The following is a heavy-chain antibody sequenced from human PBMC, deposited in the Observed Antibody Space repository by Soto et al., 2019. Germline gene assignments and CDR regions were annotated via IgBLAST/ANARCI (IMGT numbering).Heavy chain of an antibody. Sequence: PSETLSLTCTVSGVSISSGGFYWSWIRQHPEKGLEWIGYIYYTGSTYYNPSLKSPVTMSVDTSKNQFSLELNSVTSADTAVYYCARDLGDSPGGWFDPWGQGTLVTVYS. CDR1: GVSISSGGFY. CDR2: IYYTGST. V-gene: IGHV4-31*01. D-gene: IGHD2-21*01. CDR3: ARDLGDSPGGWFDP. J-gene: IGHJ5*02.